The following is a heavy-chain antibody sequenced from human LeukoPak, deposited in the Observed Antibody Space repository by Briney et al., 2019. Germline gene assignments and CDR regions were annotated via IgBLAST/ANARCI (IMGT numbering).Heavy chain of an antibody. J-gene: IGHJ4*02. V-gene: IGHV3-15*01. CDR3: ARDNSWQEHDY. D-gene: IGHD2-15*01. Sequence: GGSLRLSCAASGFTFSNAWMSWVRQAPGKGLEWVGRIKSKTDGGTTDYAAPVKGRFTISRDDSKNTLCLQMNSLRAEDTAVYYCARDNSWQEHDYWGQGTLVTVSS. CDR1: GFTFSNAW. CDR2: IKSKTDGGTT.